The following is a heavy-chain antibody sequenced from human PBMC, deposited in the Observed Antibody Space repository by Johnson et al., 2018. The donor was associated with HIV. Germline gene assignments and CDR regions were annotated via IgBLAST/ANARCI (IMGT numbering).Heavy chain of an antibody. Sequence: VQLVESGGGVLRRGGSLRLSCEGFGFIFDDYDLSWVRQAPGKGLEWVSGIYWDGVSTAYADSVKGRFTISRDNAKNSLYLQMNSLRTEDTALYYCAKDSHYDSSGYLLLNAFDIWGQGTMVTVSS. D-gene: IGHD3-22*01. V-gene: IGHV3-20*04. CDR2: IYWDGVST. CDR1: GFIFDDYD. CDR3: AKDSHYDSSGYLLLNAFDI. J-gene: IGHJ3*02.